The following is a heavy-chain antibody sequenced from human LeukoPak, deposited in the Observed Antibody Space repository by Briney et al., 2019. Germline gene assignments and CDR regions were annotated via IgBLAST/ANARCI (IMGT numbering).Heavy chain of an antibody. CDR3: ARDLRWLQPDFDY. J-gene: IGHJ4*02. Sequence: GGSLRLSCAASGFTVSSNYMSWVRQAPGKGLEWVSVIYSGGSTYYADSVKGRFTISRDNSKNTLYLQMNSLRAEDTAVYYCARDLRWLQPDFDYWGQGTLVTVSS. CDR1: GFTVSSNY. D-gene: IGHD5-24*01. V-gene: IGHV3-53*01. CDR2: IYSGGST.